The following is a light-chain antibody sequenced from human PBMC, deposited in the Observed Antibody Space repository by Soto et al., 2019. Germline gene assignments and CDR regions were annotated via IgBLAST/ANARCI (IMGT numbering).Light chain of an antibody. CDR2: DAS. CDR1: QSISTW. CDR3: QHYSSYSRP. V-gene: IGKV1-5*01. J-gene: IGKJ1*01. Sequence: DIQMTQSPSTLSASVGDRVTITCRASQSISTWLAWYQQKPGKAPKLLIYDASALQSGVPSRFSGSGSGTEFTLTISSLQPADFATYYCQHYSSYSRPFGQGTKVDI.